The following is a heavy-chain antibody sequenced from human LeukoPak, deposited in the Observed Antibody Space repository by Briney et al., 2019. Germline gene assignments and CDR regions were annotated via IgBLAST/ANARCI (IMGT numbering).Heavy chain of an antibody. D-gene: IGHD2-21*02. CDR1: GGSINYDY. J-gene: IGHJ4*02. Sequence: SETLSLTCTVSGGSINYDYWSWIRQSPGKRLEWIGYIHYSGATNYSPSLNSRVTISVDTSKNQFSLKLSSVTAPDTALYYCATLRGASTAVFDSWGQGTLVTVSS. CDR3: ATLRGASTAVFDS. V-gene: IGHV4-59*08. CDR2: IHYSGAT.